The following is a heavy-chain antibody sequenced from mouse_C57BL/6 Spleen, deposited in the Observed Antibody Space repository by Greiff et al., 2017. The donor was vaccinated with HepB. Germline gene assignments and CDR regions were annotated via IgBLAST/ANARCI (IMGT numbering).Heavy chain of an antibody. D-gene: IGHD1-3*01. CDR3: ASKVYYWYFDV. CDR2: IHPNSGST. Sequence: QVQLQQPGAELVKPGASVKLSCKASGYTFTSYWMHWVKQRPGQGLEWIGMIHPNSGSTNYNEKFKSKATLTVDKSSSTAYMQLSSLTSEDSAVYYGASKVYYWYFDVWGTGTTVTVSS. V-gene: IGHV1-64*01. J-gene: IGHJ1*03. CDR1: GYTFTSYW.